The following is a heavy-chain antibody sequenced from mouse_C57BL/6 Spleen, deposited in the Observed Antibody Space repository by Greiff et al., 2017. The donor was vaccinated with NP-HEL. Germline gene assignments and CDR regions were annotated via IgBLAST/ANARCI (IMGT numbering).Heavy chain of an antibody. CDR1: GYTFTDYE. CDR2: IDPETGGT. J-gene: IGHJ4*01. D-gene: IGHD2-3*01. V-gene: IGHV1-15*01. CDR3: ARKGDDGYYYAIDY. Sequence: QVHVKQSGAELVRPGASVTLSCKASGYTFTDYEMHWVKQTPVHGLEWIGAIDPETGGTAYNQKFKGKAILTADKSSSTAYMELRSLTSEDSAVYYCARKGDDGYYYAIDYWGQGTSVTVSS.